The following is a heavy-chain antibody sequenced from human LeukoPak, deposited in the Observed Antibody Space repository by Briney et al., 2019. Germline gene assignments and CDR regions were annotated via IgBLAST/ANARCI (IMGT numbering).Heavy chain of an antibody. Sequence: SETLSLTCTVSGGSMSTYYWSWIRQPPGKGLEWIGYIYTSGSTNYNPSLKSRVTISVDTSKNQFSLKLSSVTAADTAVYYCAKSHDSSGTGSGYAYWGQGTLVTVSS. CDR2: IYTSGST. V-gene: IGHV4-4*09. J-gene: IGHJ4*02. CDR1: GGSMSTYY. CDR3: AKSHDSSGTGSGYAY. D-gene: IGHD3-22*01.